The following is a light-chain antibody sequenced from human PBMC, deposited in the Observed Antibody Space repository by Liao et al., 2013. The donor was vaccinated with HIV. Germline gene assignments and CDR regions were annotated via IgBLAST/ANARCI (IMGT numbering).Light chain of an antibody. V-gene: IGLV3-21*01. J-gene: IGLJ2*01. Sequence: SYELTQPPSVSVAPGKTARITCGGDKIGSKSVHWYQQKPGQAPVLVIYHNTDRPSGIPERFSASNSGNTATLTINRVEAGDEADYYCQVWDSSSDHVLFGGGTKLTVL. CDR1: KIGSKS. CDR2: HNT. CDR3: QVWDSSSDHVL.